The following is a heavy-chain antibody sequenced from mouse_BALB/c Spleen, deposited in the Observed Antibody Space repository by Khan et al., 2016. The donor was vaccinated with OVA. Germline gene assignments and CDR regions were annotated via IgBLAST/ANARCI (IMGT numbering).Heavy chain of an antibody. CDR2: INSNGGTS. Sequence: EVELVESGGGLVQPGGSLKLSCAASGFTFSGYGMSWVRRTPDKRLELVATINSNGGTSYYPDSVKGRFTISRDNAKNTLHLQMSSLKSEDTAMYYCARVYYRYDEGYWYFDVWGAGTTVTVSS. CDR3: ARVYYRYDEGYWYFDV. CDR1: GFTFSGYG. D-gene: IGHD2-14*01. V-gene: IGHV5-6-3*01. J-gene: IGHJ1*01.